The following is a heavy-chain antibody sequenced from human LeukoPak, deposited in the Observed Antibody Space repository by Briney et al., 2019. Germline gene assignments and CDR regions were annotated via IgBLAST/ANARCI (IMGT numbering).Heavy chain of an antibody. CDR2: IYTSGST. CDR1: GGSISSYY. CDR3: ARGYMKSSGYYRYPYYYYYMDV. Sequence: SETLSLTCSVSGGSISSYYWSWIRQPAGKGLEWIGRIYTSGSTNYNPSLKSRVTMSVDTSKNQFSLKLSSVTAADTAVYYCARGYMKSSGYYRYPYYYYYMDVWGKGTTVTVSS. V-gene: IGHV4-4*07. D-gene: IGHD3-22*01. J-gene: IGHJ6*03.